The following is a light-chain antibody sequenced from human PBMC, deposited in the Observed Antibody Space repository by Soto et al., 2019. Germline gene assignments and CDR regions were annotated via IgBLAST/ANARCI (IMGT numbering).Light chain of an antibody. J-gene: IGKJ1*01. Sequence: EIVMTQSPATLSVSPGERVTLSCRASESVSSNLAWYQQKPGQAPRLLIYDASTRAAGIPARFSGSGSGTEFTLILSSLQSEEFAVYYCQQYSDWPTFGQGTKVEIK. CDR2: DAS. CDR3: QQYSDWPT. V-gene: IGKV3-15*01. CDR1: ESVSSN.